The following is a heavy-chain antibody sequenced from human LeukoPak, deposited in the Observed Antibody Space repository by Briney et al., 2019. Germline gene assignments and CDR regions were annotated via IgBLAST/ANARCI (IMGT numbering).Heavy chain of an antibody. CDR3: ARAPGAFDI. J-gene: IGHJ3*02. V-gene: IGHV4-31*03. Sequence: SQTLSLTCTVYGDSITSGSYYLAWIRQHPGKGLEWIGYIYYTGGTHYNPSLKSRLTISVDTSENHFSLKLSSVTAADTAIYFCARAPGAFDIWGQGTMVTVSS. CDR1: GDSITSGSYY. CDR2: IYYTGGT.